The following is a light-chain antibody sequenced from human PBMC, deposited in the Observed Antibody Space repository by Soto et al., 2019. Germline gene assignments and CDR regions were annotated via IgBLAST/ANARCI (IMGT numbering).Light chain of an antibody. J-gene: IGLJ1*01. CDR1: SSDVGAYNY. V-gene: IGLV2-14*01. Sequence: QSVLTQPASVSGSPGQSITISCTGTSSDVGAYNYVSWYQQHPGKAPKLMIHEVSKRPSGVSNRFSGSKSGNTASLTISGLQAEDGADYYCSSYTSSSTPYVFGTGTKVTVL. CDR3: SSYTSSSTPYV. CDR2: EVS.